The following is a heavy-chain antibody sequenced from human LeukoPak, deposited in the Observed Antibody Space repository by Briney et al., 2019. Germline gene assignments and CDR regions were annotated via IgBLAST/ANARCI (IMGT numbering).Heavy chain of an antibody. CDR1: GFTFSSYE. V-gene: IGHV3-48*03. Sequence: GGSLRLSCAASGFTFSSYEMNWVRQAPGKGLEWVSYISSSGSTIYYADSVKGRFTISRDNAKNSLYLQMNSLRAEDTAVYYCAQSKDVLLWFGELDYWGQGTLVTVSS. J-gene: IGHJ4*02. CDR2: ISSSGSTI. D-gene: IGHD3-10*01. CDR3: AQSKDVLLWFGELDY.